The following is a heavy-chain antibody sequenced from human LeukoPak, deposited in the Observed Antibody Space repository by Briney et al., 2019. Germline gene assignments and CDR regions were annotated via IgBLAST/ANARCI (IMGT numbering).Heavy chain of an antibody. J-gene: IGHJ4*02. V-gene: IGHV3-48*02. CDR2: ISSSSRAF. CDR1: GFTFSSYS. CDR3: VARGLSSDY. Sequence: GGSLRLSCAASGFTFSSYSMSRVRQAPGKGLEWVSYISSSSRAFYYADSVKGRFAISRDNAKNSLYLQMNSLRDEDTAVFYCVARGLSSDYWGQGTLVIVSS.